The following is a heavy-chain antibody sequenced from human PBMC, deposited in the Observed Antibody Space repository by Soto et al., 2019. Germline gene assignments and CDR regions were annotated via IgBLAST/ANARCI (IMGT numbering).Heavy chain of an antibody. Sequence: SVKVSCKASGGTFSSYAISWVRQAPGQGLEWMGGIIPIFGTANYAQKFQGRVTITADESTSTAYMELSSLRSEDTAVYYCARGAQYYYGSGYYFDYWGQGTLVTVSS. D-gene: IGHD3-10*01. CDR2: IIPIFGTA. CDR1: GGTFSSYA. CDR3: ARGAQYYYGSGYYFDY. J-gene: IGHJ4*02. V-gene: IGHV1-69*13.